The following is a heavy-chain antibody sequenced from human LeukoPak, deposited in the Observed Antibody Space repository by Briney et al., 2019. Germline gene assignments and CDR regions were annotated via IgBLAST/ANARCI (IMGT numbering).Heavy chain of an antibody. CDR3: ARISGLRGYYYYGMDV. Sequence: SETLSLTCAVYGGSFSGYYWSWIRQPPGKGLEWIGEINHSGSTNYNPSLKSRVTISVDTSKNQFSLKLSSVTAADTAVYYCARISGLRGYYYYGMDVWGQGTTVTVSS. J-gene: IGHJ6*02. CDR2: INHSGST. D-gene: IGHD3-10*01. V-gene: IGHV4-34*01. CDR1: GGSFSGYY.